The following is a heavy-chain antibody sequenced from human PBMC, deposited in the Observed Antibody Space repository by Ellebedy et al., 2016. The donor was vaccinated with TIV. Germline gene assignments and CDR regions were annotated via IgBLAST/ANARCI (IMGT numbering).Heavy chain of an antibody. CDR2: IYPGDSDT. D-gene: IGHD3-10*01. CDR3: ERDTPGDY. V-gene: IGHV5-51*01. CDR1: GYSXXXYW. Sequence: GESLKISFKGSGYSXXXYWLXXVRPMAGKGLELMGIIYPGDSDTRYSPSFQGQVTISVDKSISTAYLQLSSLKASDTAGNDCERDTPGDYWGQGTLVTVSS. J-gene: IGHJ4*02.